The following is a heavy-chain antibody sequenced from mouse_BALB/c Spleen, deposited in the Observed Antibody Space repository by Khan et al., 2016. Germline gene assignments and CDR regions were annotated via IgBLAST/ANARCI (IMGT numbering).Heavy chain of an antibody. J-gene: IGHJ3*01. CDR1: GFTFSSYW. V-gene: IGHV6-6*02. D-gene: IGHD2-4*01. CDR2: IRLKSDNYAT. Sequence: EVQLVESGGGLVQPGGSMKLSCVASGFTFSSYWMSWVRQSPEKGLEWVAEIRLKSDNYATHYAESVKGKFTISRDDSKSRLYLQMNSLRAEDTGIYYCSTMITRGFAYWGQGTLVTVSA. CDR3: STMITRGFAY.